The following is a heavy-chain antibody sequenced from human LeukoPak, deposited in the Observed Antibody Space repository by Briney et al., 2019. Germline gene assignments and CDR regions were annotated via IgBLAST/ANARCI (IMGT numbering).Heavy chain of an antibody. CDR3: SGTVVVDGGMDV. Sequence: SVNVSCKASGFTFTSSAVQWVRQARGQRLEWIGWIVVGSGNTNYAQKFQERVTITRDMSTSTAYMELSSLRSEDTAVYYCSGTVVVDGGMDVWGQGTTVTVSS. D-gene: IGHD2-15*01. V-gene: IGHV1-58*01. CDR2: IVVGSGNT. CDR1: GFTFTSSA. J-gene: IGHJ6*02.